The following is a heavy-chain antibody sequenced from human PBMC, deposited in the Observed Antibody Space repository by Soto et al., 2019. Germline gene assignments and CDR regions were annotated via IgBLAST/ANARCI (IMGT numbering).Heavy chain of an antibody. V-gene: IGHV4-59*01. J-gene: IGHJ6*03. CDR3: ASRPLYYYYGSMDV. Sequence: SGTLSLTCTVSGGSISSYYWSWIRQPPGKGLEWIGYIYYSGSTNYNPARKKRVTISVDTSKNQLLLKLSSVTAADTAVSYCASRPLYYYYGSMDVWGQGTTVTVSS. CDR1: GGSISSYY. D-gene: IGHD3-16*02. CDR2: IYYSGST.